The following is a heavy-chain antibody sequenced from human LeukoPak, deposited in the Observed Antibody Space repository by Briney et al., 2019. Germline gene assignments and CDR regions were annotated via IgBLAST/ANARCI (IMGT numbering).Heavy chain of an antibody. CDR3: AKDMRNTVTHDAVDI. Sequence: GGSLRLSCAASGFTFDDYAMHWVRQAPGKGLEWVSGISWNSGSIGYADSVKGRFTISRDNAKNSLYLQMNSLRAEDTALYYCAKDMRNTVTHDAVDIWGQGTMVTVSS. CDR1: GFTFDDYA. J-gene: IGHJ3*02. V-gene: IGHV3-9*01. D-gene: IGHD4-17*01. CDR2: ISWNSGSI.